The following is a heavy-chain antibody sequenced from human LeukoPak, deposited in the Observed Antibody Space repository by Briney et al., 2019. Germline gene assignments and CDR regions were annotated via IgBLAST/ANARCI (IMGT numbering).Heavy chain of an antibody. CDR3: ARVGGVSTIKY. CDR1: GFTFSSYW. J-gene: IGHJ4*02. V-gene: IGHV3-74*01. Sequence: GGSLRLSCAASGFTFSSYWMHWVRQAPGKGLVWVSRINSDGSSTSYADSVKGRFTISRDNAKNTPYLQMNSLRAEDTAVYYCARVGGVSTIKYWGQGTLVTVSS. CDR2: INSDGSST. D-gene: IGHD3-16*01.